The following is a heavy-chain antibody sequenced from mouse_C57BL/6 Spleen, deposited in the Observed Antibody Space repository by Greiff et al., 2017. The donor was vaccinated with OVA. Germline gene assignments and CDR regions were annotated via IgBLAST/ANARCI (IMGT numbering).Heavy chain of an antibody. CDR1: GFNIKDYY. CDR3: AGEGYDRAWFAY. CDR2: IDPEDGET. V-gene: IGHV14-2*01. J-gene: IGHJ3*01. Sequence: EVKVVESGAELVKPGASVKLSCTASGFNIKDYYMHWVKQRTEQGLEWIGRIDPEDGETKYAPKFQGKATITADTSSNTAYLQLSSLTSEDTAVEYCAGEGYDRAWFAYWGQGTLVTVSA. D-gene: IGHD2-2*01.